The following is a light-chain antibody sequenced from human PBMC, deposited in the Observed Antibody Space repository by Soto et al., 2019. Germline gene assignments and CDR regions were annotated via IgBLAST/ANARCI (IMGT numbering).Light chain of an antibody. J-gene: IGLJ1*01. CDR3: TSHTGGGSLDV. CDR1: RSDVGANHY. V-gene: IGLV2-14*01. CDR2: EVT. Sequence: QSALTQPASVSGPPGQSITISCTGTRSDVGANHYVSWYQQYPGEAPKVIIYEVTNRPSGVSNRFSGSKSDHTASLTISGLQAEDEADYYCTSHTGGGSLDVFGTGTKVTVL.